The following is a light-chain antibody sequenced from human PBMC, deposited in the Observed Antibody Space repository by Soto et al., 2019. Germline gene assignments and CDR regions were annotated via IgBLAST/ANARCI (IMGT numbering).Light chain of an antibody. CDR2: GAT. CDR3: QQHNKWSSIS. J-gene: IGKJ5*01. V-gene: IGKV3-11*01. Sequence: EIVLTQSPATLSLSPLEIATLSFRASQSVGTKVIWYQQKSGQAPSLLIVGATTRATGVPARFSGSGSGTDFTLTISRLEPEDFAVYHCQQHNKWSSISFGQGTRLEIK. CDR1: QSVGTK.